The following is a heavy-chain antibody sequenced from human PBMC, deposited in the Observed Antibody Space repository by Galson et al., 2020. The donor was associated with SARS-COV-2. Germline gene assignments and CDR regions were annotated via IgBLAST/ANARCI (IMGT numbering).Heavy chain of an antibody. Sequence: SGPKLVTPTQTLTLTCTFSGFSLSRSVVGVDWIRQPPGQALEWLALIYWDDDEHSSPSLKSRLTITKATSKNQVVLTMTNMDPVDTGTYYCAHVLYFESSGYWGFDYWGQGTRVIVSS. CDR3: AHVLYFESSGYWGFDY. CDR2: IYWDDDE. CDR1: GFSLSRSVVG. J-gene: IGHJ4*02. D-gene: IGHD3-22*01. V-gene: IGHV2-5*02.